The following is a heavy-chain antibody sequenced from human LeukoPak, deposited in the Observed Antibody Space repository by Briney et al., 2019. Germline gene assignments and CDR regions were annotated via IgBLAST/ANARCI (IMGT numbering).Heavy chain of an antibody. V-gene: IGHV3-7*01. CDR3: ARVSVRITMIVVGNDAFDT. D-gene: IGHD3-22*01. CDR1: GFTFSSYW. J-gene: IGHJ3*02. Sequence: PGGSLRLSCAASGFTFSSYWMSWVRQAPGKGLEWVANIKQDGSEKYYVDSVKGRFTISRDNAKNSLYLQMNSLRAEDTAVYYCARVSVRITMIVVGNDAFDTWGQGTMVTVSS. CDR2: IKQDGSEK.